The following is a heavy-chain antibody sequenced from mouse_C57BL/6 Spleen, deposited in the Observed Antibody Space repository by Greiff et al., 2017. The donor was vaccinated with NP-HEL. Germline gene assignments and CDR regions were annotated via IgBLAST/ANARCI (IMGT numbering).Heavy chain of an antibody. J-gene: IGHJ3*01. CDR1: GYAFRSSW. D-gene: IGHD3-3*01. CDR2: IYPGDGDT. V-gene: IGHV1-82*01. CDR3: ARSTGAAWFAY. Sequence: VQLQQSGPELVKPGASVKISCKASGYAFRSSWMNWVKQRPGKGLEWIGRIYPGDGDTNYNGKFKGKATLTADKSSSTAYMQLSSLTSEDSAVYFCARSTGAAWFAYWGQGTLVTVSA.